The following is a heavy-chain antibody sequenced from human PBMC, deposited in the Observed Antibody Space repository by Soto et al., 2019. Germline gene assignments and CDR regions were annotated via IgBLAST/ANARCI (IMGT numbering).Heavy chain of an antibody. CDR3: ARAQGVPAAVYYYYYLEV. CDR1: GYTFTSYD. Sequence: ASVKVSCKASGYTFTSYDINWVRQATGQGLEWMGWMNPNSGNTGYAQKFQGRVTMTRNTSISTAYMELSSLRAEDTAVYYCARAQGVPAAVYYYYYLEVWGKGTTVTVSS. J-gene: IGHJ6*03. D-gene: IGHD2-2*01. V-gene: IGHV1-8*01. CDR2: MNPNSGNT.